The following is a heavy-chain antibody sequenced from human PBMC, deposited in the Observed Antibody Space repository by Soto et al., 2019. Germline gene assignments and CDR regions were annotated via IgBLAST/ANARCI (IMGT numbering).Heavy chain of an antibody. CDR1: CGSISSGDYY. CDR3: ARALTAVAGWGGYWFEP. D-gene: IGHD6-19*01. CDR2: IYCSGST. V-gene: IGHV4-30-4*01. J-gene: IGHJ5*02. Sequence: PSETLSHTCPVSCGSISSGDYYWSCIVQPPGKGREWIGYIYCSGSTYYNPSLKSRVTISVDTSKNQFSLKLSSVTAADTAVYYCARALTAVAGWGGYWFEPWGQGTLVTVSS.